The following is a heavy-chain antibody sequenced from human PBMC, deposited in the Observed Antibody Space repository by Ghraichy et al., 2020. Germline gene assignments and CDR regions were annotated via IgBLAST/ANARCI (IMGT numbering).Heavy chain of an antibody. D-gene: IGHD3-22*01. CDR3: ASVRYYYDSSGYRGSYYCDY. Sequence: GGSLRLSCAASGFTFRSYWMGWVRQAPGKGLEWVANIKQDGSEKYYVDSVKGRFTISRDNAKNSLYLQMNSLRAEDTAVYYCASVRYYYDSSGYRGSYYCDYWGQGTLVTVSS. J-gene: IGHJ4*02. CDR1: GFTFRSYW. V-gene: IGHV3-7*01. CDR2: IKQDGSEK.